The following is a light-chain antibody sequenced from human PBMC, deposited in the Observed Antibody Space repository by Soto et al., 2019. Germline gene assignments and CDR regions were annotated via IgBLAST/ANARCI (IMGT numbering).Light chain of an antibody. CDR3: QQYNDNWT. CDR1: QSISSW. Sequence: DIQMTHPHSTLSASVGDRVTITCRASQSISSWLAWYQQKPGKAPKLLIYKASTLQSGVPSRFSGSGSGTEFTLAISSLQPDDSATYYCQQYNDNWTFGQGTKVDI. V-gene: IGKV1-5*03. J-gene: IGKJ1*01. CDR2: KAS.